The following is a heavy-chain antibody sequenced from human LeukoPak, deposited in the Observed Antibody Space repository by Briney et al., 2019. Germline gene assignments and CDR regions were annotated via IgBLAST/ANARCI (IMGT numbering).Heavy chain of an antibody. CDR1: GFTFSSYW. Sequence: GGSLRLSCAASGFTFSSYWMSWVRQAPVKGLEWVANIKQDGSEKYYVDSVKGRFTISRDNAKNSLYLQMNSLRAEDTAVYYCARDKIVGATKLDYWGQGTLVTVSS. J-gene: IGHJ4*02. CDR3: ARDKIVGATKLDY. CDR2: IKQDGSEK. V-gene: IGHV3-7*01. D-gene: IGHD1-26*01.